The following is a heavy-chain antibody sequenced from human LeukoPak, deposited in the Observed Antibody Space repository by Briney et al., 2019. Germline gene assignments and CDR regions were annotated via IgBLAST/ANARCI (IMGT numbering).Heavy chain of an antibody. CDR2: ISGSGGST. CDR3: ARDPENVSGSYSHFDL. Sequence: GGSLRLSCAASGFTFSSYDMSWVRQAPGKGLEWVSAISGSGGSTYYADSVKGRFTISRDNAKNSLYLQINSLRAEDTALYYCARDPENVSGSYSHFDLWGRGTLVTVSS. CDR1: GFTFSSYD. J-gene: IGHJ2*01. V-gene: IGHV3-23*01. D-gene: IGHD1-26*01.